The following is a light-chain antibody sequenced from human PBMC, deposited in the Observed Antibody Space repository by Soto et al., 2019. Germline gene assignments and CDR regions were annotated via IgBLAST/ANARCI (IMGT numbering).Light chain of an antibody. V-gene: IGKV3-15*01. J-gene: IGKJ1*01. CDR2: GAS. CDR3: QQSYSTPAWT. CDR1: ESVSSN. Sequence: EIVMTQSPATLSVSPWETATLSCRVSESVSSNLAWYQQKPGQAPRPLIYGASTRATGIPARFSGSGSWTELALTISSLQSEDFANYYCQQSYSTPAWTFGQGTNVDIK.